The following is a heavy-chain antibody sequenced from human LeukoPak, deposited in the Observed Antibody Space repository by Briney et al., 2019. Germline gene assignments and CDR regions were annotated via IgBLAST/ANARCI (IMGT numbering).Heavy chain of an antibody. Sequence: GGSLRLSCAGSGFTFSTYWIHWVRQAPGQGLVWVSGISGDKSHTAYADSVKGRYTISRDNAKNTLHLQMNSLRDEDTAVYYCATATFYATSGYFPSWGQGTLVTVSS. D-gene: IGHD3-22*01. CDR2: ISGDKSHT. CDR1: GFTFSTYW. J-gene: IGHJ5*02. CDR3: ATATFYATSGYFPS. V-gene: IGHV3-74*01.